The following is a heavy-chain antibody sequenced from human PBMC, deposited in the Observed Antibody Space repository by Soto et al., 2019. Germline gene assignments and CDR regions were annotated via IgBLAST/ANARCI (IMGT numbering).Heavy chain of an antibody. D-gene: IGHD3-10*01. V-gene: IGHV4-31*03. CDR1: GGSISSGAYY. CDR2: IYYSGST. J-gene: IGHJ3*02. CDR3: ASKFGELLADAFDI. Sequence: PSETLSLTCTVSGGSISSGAYYWSWIRQHPGKGLEWIGYIYYSGSTYYNPSLESRVTLSVDTSRKQFSLKVSSVTAADTAVYYCASKFGELLADAFDIWGQGTMVTVSS.